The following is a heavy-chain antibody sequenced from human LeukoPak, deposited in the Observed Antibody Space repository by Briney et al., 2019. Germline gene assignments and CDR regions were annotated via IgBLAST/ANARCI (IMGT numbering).Heavy chain of an antibody. CDR2: MSYSGST. D-gene: IGHD1-26*01. J-gene: IGHJ5*02. CDR3: ARGGGYNWFDP. V-gene: IGHV4-39*07. Sequence: SETLSLTCTVSGGSIISSSDYWGWLRQPPGKGLEWIGSMSYSGSTNYNPSLKTRVTISVDTSKNQFSLKMSSVTAADTAVYYCARGGGYNWFDPWGQGTLVTVSS. CDR1: GGSIISSSDY.